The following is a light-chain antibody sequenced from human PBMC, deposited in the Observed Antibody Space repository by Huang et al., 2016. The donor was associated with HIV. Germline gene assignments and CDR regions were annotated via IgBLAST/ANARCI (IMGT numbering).Light chain of an antibody. CDR2: DAS. V-gene: IGKV3-20*01. J-gene: IGKJ5*01. CDR1: QSVSSSY. CDR3: QQYGSSPVT. Sequence: IVLTQSPGTLSLSPGERATLSCRASQSVSSSYLAWYQQKPGQAPRLLIYDASRRATGNPDRFSGSGSGTDVTVTISRLEPEDFAVYYCQQYGSSPVTFGQGTRLEMK.